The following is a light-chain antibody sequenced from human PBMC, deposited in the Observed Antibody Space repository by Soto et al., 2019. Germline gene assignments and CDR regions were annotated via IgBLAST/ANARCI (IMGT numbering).Light chain of an antibody. CDR1: QSVSDR. Sequence: EIVLTQSPGTLSLSPGERATLSCRASQSVSDRVAWYQHKPGQAPRLLIYGASTRATGIPARFSGSGSGTESTLTISSLQSEDFAVYYCQQYHNWWTFGQGTKVDIK. V-gene: IGKV3-15*01. J-gene: IGKJ1*01. CDR2: GAS. CDR3: QQYHNWWT.